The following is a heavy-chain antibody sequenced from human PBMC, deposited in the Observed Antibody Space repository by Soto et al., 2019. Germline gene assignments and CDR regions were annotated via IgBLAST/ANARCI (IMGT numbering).Heavy chain of an antibody. J-gene: IGHJ4*02. CDR2: VSYDGSKT. CDR1: GFTFTNYA. V-gene: IGHV3-30*03. CDR3: ARDGGIQMWSPYYFDY. Sequence: QVQLVESGGGVVQPGMSLRLSCTASGFTFTNYAMHWVRQSPDRGLEWVAIVSYDGSKTYYADFVKGRFTISRDNSKNTLYLQMNTLNAEDTAVYFFARDGGIQMWSPYYFDYWGQGTLVTVSS. D-gene: IGHD2-21*01.